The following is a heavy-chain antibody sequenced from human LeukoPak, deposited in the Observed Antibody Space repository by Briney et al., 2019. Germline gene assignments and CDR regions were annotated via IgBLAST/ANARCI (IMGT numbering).Heavy chain of an antibody. CDR3: ARGGYSSSWYASYASYNWFDP. J-gene: IGHJ5*02. CDR1: GYTFTSYD. V-gene: IGHV1-8*01. Sequence: ASVKVSCKASGYTFTSYDINWVRQATGQGLEWMGWMNPNSGNTGYAQKFQGRVTMTRNTSISTAYMELSSLRSEDTAVYYCARGGYSSSWYASYASYNWFDPWGQGTLVTVSS. CDR2: MNPNSGNT. D-gene: IGHD6-13*01.